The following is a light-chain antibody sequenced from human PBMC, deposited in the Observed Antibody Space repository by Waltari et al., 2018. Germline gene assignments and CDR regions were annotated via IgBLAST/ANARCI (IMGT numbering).Light chain of an antibody. CDR2: DVT. Sequence: QSALTQPRSVSESPGQSVTISCTGTSSDVGGSNYIYWYQHHPGKAPQLIIYDVTKRPSGVPGRFSASKSGNTASLTISGLRAEDEADYYCSSYAGTYTGVFGGGTKLTVL. V-gene: IGLV2-11*01. CDR1: SSDVGGSNY. CDR3: SSYAGTYTGV. J-gene: IGLJ3*02.